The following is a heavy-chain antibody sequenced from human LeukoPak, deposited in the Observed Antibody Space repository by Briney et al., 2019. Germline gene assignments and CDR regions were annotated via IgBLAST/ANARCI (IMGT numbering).Heavy chain of an antibody. V-gene: IGHV3-21*01. CDR1: GFTFSNAW. J-gene: IGHJ3*02. Sequence: GGSLRLSCAASGFTFSNAWMSWVRQAPGKGLEWVSSISSSSSYIYYADSVKGRFTISRDNAKNSLYLQMNSLRAEDTAVYYCARDLGSSWPDAFDIWGQGTMVTVSS. CDR3: ARDLGSSWPDAFDI. CDR2: ISSSSSYI. D-gene: IGHD6-13*01.